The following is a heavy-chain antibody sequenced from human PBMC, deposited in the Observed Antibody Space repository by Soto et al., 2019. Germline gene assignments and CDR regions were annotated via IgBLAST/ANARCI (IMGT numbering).Heavy chain of an antibody. CDR3: AKDRKGVVVVAANFDY. D-gene: IGHD2-15*01. Sequence: EVQLLESGGGLVQPGGSLRLSCAASGFTFSSYAMSWVRQAPGKGLEWVSAISGSGGSTYYADSVKGRFTISRDNSKNTLYLQMNSVRAEDTAVYYCAKDRKGVVVVAANFDYWGQGTLVTVSS. V-gene: IGHV3-23*01. J-gene: IGHJ4*02. CDR1: GFTFSSYA. CDR2: ISGSGGST.